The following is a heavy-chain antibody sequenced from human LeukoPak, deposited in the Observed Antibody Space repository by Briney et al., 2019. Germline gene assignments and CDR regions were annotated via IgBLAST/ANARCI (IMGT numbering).Heavy chain of an antibody. V-gene: IGHV1-69*04. J-gene: IGHJ4*02. CDR3: ARSPSSYLQDFDY. Sequence: SVTVSCKASGGTFSSYAISWVRQAPGKGLEWMGRIIPILGIANYAQKFQGRVTITADKSTSTAYMELSSLRSEDTAVYYCARSPSSYLQDFDYWGQGTLVTVSS. CDR2: IIPILGIA. D-gene: IGHD2/OR15-2a*01. CDR1: GGTFSSYA.